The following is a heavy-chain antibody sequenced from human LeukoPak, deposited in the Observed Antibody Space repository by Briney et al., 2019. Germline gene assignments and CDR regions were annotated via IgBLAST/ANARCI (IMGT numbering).Heavy chain of an antibody. CDR3: ARSLSLILTGARENWFDP. CDR1: GYTFTGYY. D-gene: IGHD3-9*01. Sequence: ASVKVSCKASGYTFTGYYMHWVRQAPGQGLEWMGWINPNSGGTSYAQKFQGWVTMTRDTSISTAYMELSRLRPDDTAVYYCARSLSLILTGARENWFDPWGQGTLVTVSS. V-gene: IGHV1-2*04. J-gene: IGHJ5*02. CDR2: INPNSGGT.